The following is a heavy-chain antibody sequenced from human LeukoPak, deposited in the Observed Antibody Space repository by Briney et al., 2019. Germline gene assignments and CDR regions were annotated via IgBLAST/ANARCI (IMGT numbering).Heavy chain of an antibody. Sequence: PSGTLSLTCAVSGVSIISNNWWSWVRQPPGQGLEWIGEIYHSGNTNYNPSLKSRVTISVDKSKNQFSLKLSSVTAADTAVYYCARVYSSWEFDYWGQGTLVTVSS. CDR3: ARVYSSWEFDY. CDR1: GVSIISNNW. D-gene: IGHD6-13*01. V-gene: IGHV4-4*02. CDR2: IYHSGNT. J-gene: IGHJ4*02.